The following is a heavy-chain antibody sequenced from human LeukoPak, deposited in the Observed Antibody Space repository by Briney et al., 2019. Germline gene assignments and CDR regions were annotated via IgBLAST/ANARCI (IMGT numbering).Heavy chain of an antibody. CDR1: GFTFSSYG. CDR2: IRYDGRDT. Sequence: GESLRLSCATSGFTFSSYGMNWVRQAPGKGLEWVAFIRYDGRDTYYAASVKGRFTISRDNSQNTLDLQMNSLRLEDTAMYYCAKDRYSSSSTFTVNPFDYWGQGILVTVSS. J-gene: IGHJ4*02. V-gene: IGHV3-30*02. CDR3: AKDRYSSSSTFTVNPFDY. D-gene: IGHD6-13*01.